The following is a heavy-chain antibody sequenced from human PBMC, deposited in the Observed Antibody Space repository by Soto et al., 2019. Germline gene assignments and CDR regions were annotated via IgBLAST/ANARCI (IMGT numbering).Heavy chain of an antibody. J-gene: IGHJ6*02. CDR1: GYTFTSYG. D-gene: IGHD2-15*01. Sequence: SVKVSCKASGYTFTSYGISWVRQAPGQGLEWMGWISAYNGNTNYAQKLQGRVTMTTDTSTSTAYMELRSLRSDDTAVYYCARFVSIAFGGNPADYYYYYGMDVWVQGTTVTVS. CDR3: ARFVSIAFGGNPADYYYYYGMDV. V-gene: IGHV1-18*01. CDR2: ISAYNGNT.